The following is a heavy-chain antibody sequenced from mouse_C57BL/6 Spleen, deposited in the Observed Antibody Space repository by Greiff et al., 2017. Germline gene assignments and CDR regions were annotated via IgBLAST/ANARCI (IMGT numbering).Heavy chain of an antibody. Sequence: EVHLVESGGGLVKPGGSLKLSCAASGFTFSSYAMSWVRQTPEKRLEWVATISDGGSYTYYPDNVKGRFTISRDNAKNNLYLQMSHLKSEDTSMYYCAREVSGFDYWGQGTTLTVSS. CDR2: ISDGGSYT. J-gene: IGHJ2*01. CDR1: GFTFSSYA. V-gene: IGHV5-4*01. CDR3: AREVSGFDY.